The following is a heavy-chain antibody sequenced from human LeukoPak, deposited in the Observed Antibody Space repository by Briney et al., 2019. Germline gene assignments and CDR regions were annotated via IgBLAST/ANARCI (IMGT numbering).Heavy chain of an antibody. CDR3: ARGVDYGPDEDYYYMDV. V-gene: IGHV4-59*01. CDR2: IYYSGST. CDR1: GGSISSYY. J-gene: IGHJ6*03. D-gene: IGHD4-17*01. Sequence: SETLSLTCTVSGGSISSYYWSWIRQPPGKGLEWIGYIYYSGSTNYNPSLKSRVTISVDTSKNQFSLKLSSVTAADTAVYYCARGVDYGPDEDYYYMDVWGKGTTVTVSS.